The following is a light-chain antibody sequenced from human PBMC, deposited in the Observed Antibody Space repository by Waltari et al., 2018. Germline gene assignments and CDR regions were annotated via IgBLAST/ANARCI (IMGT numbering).Light chain of an antibody. CDR3: LQDYTYPFT. CDR1: QGVRID. V-gene: IGKV1-6*01. CDR2: AAR. Sequence: AIQMTQSPSSLSASVGDSAIISCRASQGVRIDVGWYQQKAGKAPKLLIYAARSLQSGVPSRFSGSGSGTDFTLSISSLQPEDVATYYCLQDYTYPFTFGGGTKVEIK. J-gene: IGKJ4*01.